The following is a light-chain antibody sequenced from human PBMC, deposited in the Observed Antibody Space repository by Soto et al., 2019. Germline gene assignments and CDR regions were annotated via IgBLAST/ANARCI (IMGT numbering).Light chain of an antibody. J-gene: IGKJ3*01. CDR3: KKDNSYSGLT. CDR2: KAA. Sequence: DIQMTQSPSTLSASVGDRITITGRSSQSISSCGAWYQQKPGKAPKRLIYKAASLESGVPSRFSGSGSGTEFTLTISSLQPDDFATYYCKKDNSYSGLTFGPGTKVDIK. CDR1: QSISSC. V-gene: IGKV1-5*03.